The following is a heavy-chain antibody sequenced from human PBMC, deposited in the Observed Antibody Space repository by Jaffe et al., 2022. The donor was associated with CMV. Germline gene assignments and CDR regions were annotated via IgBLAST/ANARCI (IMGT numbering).Heavy chain of an antibody. D-gene: IGHD6-25*01. Sequence: QVQLVESGGDVVQPGRSLRLSCAVSGFTFSNYGMHWVRQAPGKGLEWVAIIWFDGSEKYYADSVRGRFTISRDNSKNTLYLQMDSLSTEDTAVYYCARDPERRQGYFEFWGRGTLVTVSS. CDR3: ARDPERRQGYFEF. CDR2: IWFDGSEK. J-gene: IGHJ2*01. CDR1: GFTFSNYG. V-gene: IGHV3-33*08.